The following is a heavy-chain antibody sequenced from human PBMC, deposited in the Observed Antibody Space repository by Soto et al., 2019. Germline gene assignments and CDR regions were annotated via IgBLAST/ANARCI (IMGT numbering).Heavy chain of an antibody. J-gene: IGHJ4*02. V-gene: IGHV5-51*01. CDR3: ARQAVVGNILFH. Sequence: GESLKISCKGSGYSFTSYFIAWVRQMPGRGLEWMGIIYPGDSDTKYSPSFQGQVTISADKSINTAYLQWSSLKASDTAMYYCARQAVVGNILFHWGQGTLVTVSS. CDR1: GYSFTSYF. D-gene: IGHD6-19*01. CDR2: IYPGDSDT.